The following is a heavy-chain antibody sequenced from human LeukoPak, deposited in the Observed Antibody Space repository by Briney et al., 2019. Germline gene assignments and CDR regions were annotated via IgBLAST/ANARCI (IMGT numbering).Heavy chain of an antibody. CDR1: GFTFSSYW. D-gene: IGHD5-18*01. V-gene: IGHV3-30*02. CDR2: IRYDGSNK. CDR3: AKDRYGIISAFDI. Sequence: GGSLRLSCAASGFTFSSYWMSWVRQAPGKGLEWVAFIRYDGSNKYYADSVKGRFTISRDNSKNTLYLQMNSLRAEDTAVYYCAKDRYGIISAFDIWGQGTMVTVSS. J-gene: IGHJ3*02.